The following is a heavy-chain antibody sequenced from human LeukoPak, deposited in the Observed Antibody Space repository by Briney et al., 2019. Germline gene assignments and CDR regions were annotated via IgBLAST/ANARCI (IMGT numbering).Heavy chain of an antibody. J-gene: IGHJ4*02. Sequence: PGGSLRLSCAASGLTFSSSSFHWVRQAPGKGLEGVAFIRHDGSDKYYADSVKGRFISSRDNSKNTVYLQMNSLRIEDPALYSCANDFNWATDFWGQGTLVTVSS. CDR3: ANDFNWATDF. V-gene: IGHV3-30*02. CDR1: GLTFSSSS. D-gene: IGHD1-1*01. CDR2: IRHDGSDK.